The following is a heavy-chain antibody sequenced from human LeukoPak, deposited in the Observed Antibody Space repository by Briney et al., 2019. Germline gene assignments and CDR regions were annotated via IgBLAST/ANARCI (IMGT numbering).Heavy chain of an antibody. CDR2: INHSGST. V-gene: IGHV4-34*01. J-gene: IGHJ4*02. Sequence: PSETLSLTCAVYGGSFSGYYWSWIRQPPGKGLEWIGEINHSGSTNYNPSLKSRVTISVDTSKNQFSLKLSSVTAADTAVYYCASNHPYYYDSSGYTFGYWGQGTLVTVSS. CDR1: GGSFSGYY. CDR3: ASNHPYYYDSSGYTFGY. D-gene: IGHD3-22*01.